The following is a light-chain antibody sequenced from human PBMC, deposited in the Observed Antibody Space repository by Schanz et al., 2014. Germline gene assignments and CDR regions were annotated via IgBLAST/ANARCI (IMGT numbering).Light chain of an antibody. CDR3: ASYTNTNTWV. CDR1: SSDVGGYNY. CDR2: DVS. Sequence: QSALTQPASVSGSPGQSITISCTGTSSDVGGYNYVSWYQQHPGKAPKLMIYDVSNRPSGFSNRFSGSKSGNTASLTISGLQAEDEADYYCASYTNTNTWVFGGGTKLTVL. J-gene: IGLJ3*02. V-gene: IGLV2-14*01.